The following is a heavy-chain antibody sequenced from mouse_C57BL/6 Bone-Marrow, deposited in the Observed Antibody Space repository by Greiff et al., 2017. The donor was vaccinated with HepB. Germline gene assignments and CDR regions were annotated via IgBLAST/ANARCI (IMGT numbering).Heavy chain of an antibody. V-gene: IGHV5-9-1*02. CDR3: TRGWLLRNYFDY. CDR2: ISSGGDYI. Sequence: EVKVVESGEGLVKPGGSLKLSCAASGFTFSSYAMSWVRQTPEKRLEWVAYISSGGDYIYYADTVKGRFTISRDNARNTLYLQMSSLKSEDTAMYYCTRGWLLRNYFDYWGQGTTLTVSS. CDR1: GFTFSSYA. D-gene: IGHD2-3*01. J-gene: IGHJ2*01.